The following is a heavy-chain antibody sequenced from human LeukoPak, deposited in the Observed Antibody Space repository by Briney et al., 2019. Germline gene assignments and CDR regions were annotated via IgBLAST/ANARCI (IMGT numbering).Heavy chain of an antibody. D-gene: IGHD3-10*01. CDR3: AKSQYSFGSGSTRPLFDH. CDR1: GYIFTDYY. CDR2: INPNSSGT. Sequence: ASVKVSCKASGYIFTDYYIRLVRQARGQGLEWMGWINPNSSGTYFAQSFAARVTLSGDTSINTGSLEMRGLTSEDTAIYYCAKSQYSFGSGSTRPLFDHWGQGTLVTVSS. V-gene: IGHV1-2*02. J-gene: IGHJ4*02.